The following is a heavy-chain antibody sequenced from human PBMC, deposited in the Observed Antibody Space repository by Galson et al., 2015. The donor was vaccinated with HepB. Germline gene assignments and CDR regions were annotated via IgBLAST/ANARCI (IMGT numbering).Heavy chain of an antibody. CDR3: ARSRYCSSTSCRNWFDP. V-gene: IGHV1-2*02. CDR1: GYTFTGYY. Sequence: SVKVSCKASGYTFTGYYMHWVRQAPGQGLEWMGWINPNSGGTNYAQKFQGRVTMTRDTSISTAYMELSRLRSDDTAVYYCARSRYCSSTSCRNWFDPWGQGTLVTVSS. J-gene: IGHJ5*02. D-gene: IGHD2-2*01. CDR2: INPNSGGT.